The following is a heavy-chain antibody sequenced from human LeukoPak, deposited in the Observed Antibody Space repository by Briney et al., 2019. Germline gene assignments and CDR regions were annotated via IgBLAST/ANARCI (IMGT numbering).Heavy chain of an antibody. CDR1: GGSISSYY. V-gene: IGHV4-39*01. CDR3: ARSPIVGATTGAFDI. J-gene: IGHJ3*02. D-gene: IGHD1-26*01. Sequence: PSETLSLTCTVSGGSISSYYWGWIRQPPGKGLEWIGSIYYSGSTYYKPSLKSRVTISVDTSKNQFSLKLSSVTAADTAVYYCARSPIVGATTGAFDIWGQGTMVTVSS. CDR2: IYYSGST.